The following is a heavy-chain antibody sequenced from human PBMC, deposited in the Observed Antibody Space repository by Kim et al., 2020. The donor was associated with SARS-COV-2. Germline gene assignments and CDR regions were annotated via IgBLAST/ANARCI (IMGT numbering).Heavy chain of an antibody. J-gene: IGHJ4*02. D-gene: IGHD2-2*01. V-gene: IGHV3-30*02. Sequence: DAVKGRFTITRDNSKDTLYLQMNSRRAEDTAVYYCAKAIGVRVLSSRLDYWGQGTLVTVSS. CDR3: AKAIGVRVLSSRLDY.